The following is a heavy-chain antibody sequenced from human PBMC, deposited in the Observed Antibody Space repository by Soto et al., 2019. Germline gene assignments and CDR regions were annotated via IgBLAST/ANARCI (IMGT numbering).Heavy chain of an antibody. CDR2: LHPNSGNT. V-gene: IGHV1-8*01. Sequence: QVHLVQSGAEVKKPGASVKVSCKASGYTFTSYDINWVRQAPGQGLEWMGWLHPNSGNTGYVQKCQGGVTMTRNTSISTAYMELSSLRSEDTAVYYCARGLSYRQDWGQGTLVTVSS. J-gene: IGHJ4*02. D-gene: IGHD1-26*01. CDR3: ARGLSYRQD. CDR1: GYTFTSYD.